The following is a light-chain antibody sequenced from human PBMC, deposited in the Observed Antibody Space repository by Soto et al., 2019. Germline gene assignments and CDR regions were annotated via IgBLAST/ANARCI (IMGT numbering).Light chain of an antibody. J-gene: IGKJ3*01. CDR2: DAS. Sequence: DIPMTQSPSTLSASVGDRVTITCRASQSISRSLAWYQQKPGKAPSLLIYDASSLEGGVPSRFSGSGFGTRFTLTITNLQPADFATYYCQQYSDFLISFGPGTTVDFK. CDR3: QQYSDFLIS. V-gene: IGKV1-5*01. CDR1: QSISRS.